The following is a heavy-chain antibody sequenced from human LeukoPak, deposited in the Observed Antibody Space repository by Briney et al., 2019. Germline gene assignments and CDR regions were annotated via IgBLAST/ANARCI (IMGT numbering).Heavy chain of an antibody. V-gene: IGHV3-7*01. CDR2: IKQDGSQQ. Sequence: GGSLRLSCTASGFTFGNYWMSWVRQAPGKGLEWVANIKQDGSQQYYVDSVKGRFSISRDNGKKSLYLQMNILGAEDTAIYYCAREAEQLFTLPDYWGQGTLVTVSS. D-gene: IGHD3-16*01. CDR1: GFTFGNYW. CDR3: AREAEQLFTLPDY. J-gene: IGHJ4*02.